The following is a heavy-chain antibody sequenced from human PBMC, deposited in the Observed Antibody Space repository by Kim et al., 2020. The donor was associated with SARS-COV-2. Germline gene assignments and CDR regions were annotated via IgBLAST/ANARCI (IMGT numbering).Heavy chain of an antibody. V-gene: IGHV5-10-1*01. Sequence: GESLKISCKGSGYSFTSYWISWVRQMPGKGLEWMGRIDPSDSYTNYSPSFQGHVTISADKSISTAYLQWSSLKASDTAMYYCARHGSSSSIVGPGHHAFDIWRQGTMVTVSS. CDR1: GYSFTSYW. D-gene: IGHD6-6*01. CDR3: ARHGSSSSIVGPGHHAFDI. CDR2: IDPSDSYT. J-gene: IGHJ3*02.